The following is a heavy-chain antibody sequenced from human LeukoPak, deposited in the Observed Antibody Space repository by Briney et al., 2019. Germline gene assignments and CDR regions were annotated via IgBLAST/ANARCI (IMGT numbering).Heavy chain of an antibody. D-gene: IGHD6-13*01. Sequence: SETLSLTCTVSGGSISSYYWSWIRQPPGKGLEWIGYIYYSGSTNYNPSLKSRVTISVDTSKNQFSLKLSSVTAADTAVYYCARGARGAAGTTYYYYMDVWGGGTTVTVSS. J-gene: IGHJ6*03. CDR1: GGSISSYY. V-gene: IGHV4-59*01. CDR2: IYYSGST. CDR3: ARGARGAAGTTYYYYMDV.